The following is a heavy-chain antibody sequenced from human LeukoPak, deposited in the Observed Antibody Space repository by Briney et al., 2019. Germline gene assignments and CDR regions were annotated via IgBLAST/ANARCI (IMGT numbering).Heavy chain of an antibody. CDR1: GYTFTSYD. V-gene: IGHV1-8*01. J-gene: IGHJ5*02. CDR3: ARGRGNYYGSGSYLLYNWFDP. D-gene: IGHD3-10*01. Sequence: ASVKVSCKASGYTFTSYDINWVRQATGQGLEWMGWMNPNSGNTGYAQKFQGRVTMTRNTSISTAYMELSSLRSEDTAVYYCARGRGNYYGSGSYLLYNWFDPWGQGTLVTVSS. CDR2: MNPNSGNT.